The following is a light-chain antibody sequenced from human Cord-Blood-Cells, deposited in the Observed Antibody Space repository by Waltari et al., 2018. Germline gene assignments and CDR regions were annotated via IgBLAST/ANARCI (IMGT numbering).Light chain of an antibody. CDR3: SSYTSSSTNYV. CDR1: SSDVGGYSY. Sequence: QSALTQPASVSGSPGQSITISCPGTSSDVGGYSYFSLYQQHPGKAPKLMIYEVSNRPSGVSNRFSGSKSGNTASLTISGLQAEDEADYYCSSYTSSSTNYVFGTGTKVTVL. CDR2: EVS. V-gene: IGLV2-14*01. J-gene: IGLJ1*01.